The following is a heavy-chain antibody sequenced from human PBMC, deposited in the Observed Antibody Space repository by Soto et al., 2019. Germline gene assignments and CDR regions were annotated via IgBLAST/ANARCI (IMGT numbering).Heavy chain of an antibody. V-gene: IGHV3-74*01. D-gene: IGHD4-17*01. Sequence: GGSLRLSCAASGFTFSSYWMHWVRQAPGKGLVWVSRINSDGSSTSYADSVKGRFTISRDNAKNSLYLQMNSLRAEDTAVYYCARGSPLHYGDDAEYFQHWGQGTLVTVSS. CDR1: GFTFSSYW. CDR3: ARGSPLHYGDDAEYFQH. CDR2: INSDGSST. J-gene: IGHJ1*01.